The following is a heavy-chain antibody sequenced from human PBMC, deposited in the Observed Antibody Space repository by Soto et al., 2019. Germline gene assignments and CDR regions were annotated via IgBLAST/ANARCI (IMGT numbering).Heavy chain of an antibody. D-gene: IGHD2-2*02. CDR3: AKDAIPYNGRDDAFDL. CDR1: GYPFGDYA. Sequence: PGGSLRLACVASGYPFGDYAMRWVRQAPGKGLEWVSAIGPTEAHAPAYAASVKGRFTITRDNSRNILYLQMTNLRAEETGVYYCAKDAIPYNGRDDAFDLRRHGPMVTISS. J-gene: IGHJ3*01. V-gene: IGHV3-23*01. CDR2: IGPTEAHAP.